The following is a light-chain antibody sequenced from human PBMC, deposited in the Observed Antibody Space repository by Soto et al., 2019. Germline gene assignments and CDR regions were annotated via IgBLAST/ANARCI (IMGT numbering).Light chain of an antibody. CDR2: SDD. J-gene: IGLJ3*02. V-gene: IGLV1-44*01. CDR1: FSNIGDNT. Sequence: QSVLTQPPSASGTPGQRVTISCSGSFSNIGDNTVNWYQQVPGTAPKLLIYSDDQRPSWVPDRFSGSKSGTSASLAISGLQSEDEDDYYCSAWDDSLNGVMFGGGTKLTVL. CDR3: SAWDDSLNGVM.